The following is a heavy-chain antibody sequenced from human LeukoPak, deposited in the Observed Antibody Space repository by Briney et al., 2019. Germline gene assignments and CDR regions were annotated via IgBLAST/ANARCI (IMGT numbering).Heavy chain of an antibody. D-gene: IGHD5-18*01. V-gene: IGHV4-34*01. J-gene: IGHJ4*02. CDR1: GESFSGYY. Sequence: SETLSLTCAVYGESFSGYYWSWIRQPPGKGLEWIGEINHSGSTNYNPSLKSRVTISVDTSKNQFSLKLSSVTAADTAVYYCARAVDTAMVRVDYWGQGTLVTVSS. CDR3: ARAVDTAMVRVDY. CDR2: INHSGST.